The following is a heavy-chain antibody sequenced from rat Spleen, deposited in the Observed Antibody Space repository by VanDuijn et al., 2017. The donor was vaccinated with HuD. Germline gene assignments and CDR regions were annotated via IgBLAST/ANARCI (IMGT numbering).Heavy chain of an antibody. CDR1: GFTFNNYW. J-gene: IGHJ4*01. Sequence: EVKLVESGGGLVQPGRSLKLSCVASGFTFNNYWMTWIRQAPGKGLEWVASITNTGGSTYYPDSVKGRFTISRNNAENTVYLLMNSLRSEDTATYYCGKDMNYYSTYPFYVMGDWGQGASVTVSS. D-gene: IGHD1-2*01. CDR3: GKDMNYYSTYPFYVMGD. CDR2: ITNTGGST. V-gene: IGHV5-31*01.